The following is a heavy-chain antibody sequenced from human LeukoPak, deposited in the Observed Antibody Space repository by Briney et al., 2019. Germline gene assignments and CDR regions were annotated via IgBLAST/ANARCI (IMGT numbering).Heavy chain of an antibody. CDR3: ARGGYRNSPDY. Sequence: GRSLRLSCAASGFTFSSYAMHWVRQAPGKGLEWVAVISYDGSNKYYADSVKGRFTISRDNSKNTLYLQMNSLRAEDTVVYYCARGGYRNSPDYWGQGTLVTVSS. CDR2: ISYDGSNK. V-gene: IGHV3-30-3*01. J-gene: IGHJ4*02. CDR1: GFTFSSYA. D-gene: IGHD5-18*01.